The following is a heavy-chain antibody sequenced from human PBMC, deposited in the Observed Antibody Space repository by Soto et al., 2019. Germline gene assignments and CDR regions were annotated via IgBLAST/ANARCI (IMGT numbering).Heavy chain of an antibody. CDR3: AKEIERGVVVVADPHSVDV. D-gene: IGHD2-15*01. J-gene: IGHJ6*04. CDR1: GFTFSSYA. Sequence: PGGSLRLSCAASGFTFSSYAMSWVRQAPGKGLEWVSAISGSGGSTYYADSVKGRFTISRDNSKNTLYLQMNSLRAEDTAVYYCAKEIERGVVVVADPHSVDVWGKGTTVTVSS. CDR2: ISGSGGST. V-gene: IGHV3-23*01.